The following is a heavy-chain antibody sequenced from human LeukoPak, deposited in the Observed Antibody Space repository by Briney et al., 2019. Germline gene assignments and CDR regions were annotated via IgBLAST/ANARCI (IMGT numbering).Heavy chain of an antibody. J-gene: IGHJ4*02. Sequence: ASVKVSCQASGLTFSRHGISWLRQTPRQGLEWMGWIRLYNGDTDYTQKFQGRVTMTTDTSTSTAYMELRSLRSDDTAVYYCARVELLYDPVVYYFDYWGQGTLVTVSS. V-gene: IGHV1-18*04. CDR1: GLTFSRHG. CDR2: IRLYNGDT. D-gene: IGHD2-2*02. CDR3: ARVELLYDPVVYYFDY.